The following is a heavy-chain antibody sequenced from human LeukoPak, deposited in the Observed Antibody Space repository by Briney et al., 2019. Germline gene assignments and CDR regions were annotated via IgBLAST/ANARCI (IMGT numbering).Heavy chain of an antibody. CDR2: ISYDGSNK. CDR1: GFTFSSYG. J-gene: IGHJ4*02. Sequence: PGGSLRLSCAASGFTFSSYGMHCVRQAPGKGLEWVAVISYDGSNKYYADSVKGRFTISRDNSKNTLYLQMNSLRAEDTAVYYCAKALPRIVGATEGVDYWGQGTLVTVSS. V-gene: IGHV3-30*18. D-gene: IGHD1-26*01. CDR3: AKALPRIVGATEGVDY.